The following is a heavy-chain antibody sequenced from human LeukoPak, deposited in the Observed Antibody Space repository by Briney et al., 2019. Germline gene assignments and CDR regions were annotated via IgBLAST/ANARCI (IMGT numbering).Heavy chain of an antibody. V-gene: IGHV4-38-2*02. CDR3: ARTGLTEVFDY. CDR1: GYSISSGYY. Sequence: PSETLSLTCTVSGYSISSGYYWGWIRQPPGKGLEWIGSIYHSGSTYYNPSLKSRVTISVDTSKNQFSLKLSSVTAADTAVYYCARTGLTEVFDYWGQGTLVTVSS. CDR2: IYHSGST. J-gene: IGHJ4*02.